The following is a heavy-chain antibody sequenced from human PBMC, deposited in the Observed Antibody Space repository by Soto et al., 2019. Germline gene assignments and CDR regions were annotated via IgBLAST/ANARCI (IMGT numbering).Heavy chain of an antibody. CDR2: IIPILGIA. D-gene: IGHD3-22*01. J-gene: IGHJ4*02. CDR1: VGTFSSYT. V-gene: IGHV1-69*02. Sequence: QVQLVQSGAEVKKPGSSVKVICKASVGTFSSYTISWVRQAPGQGLEWMGRIIPILGIANYAQKFQGRVTITADKSTSTAYMELSSLRSEDTAVYYCARRYDSSDYWGQVTLVTVSS. CDR3: ARRYDSSDY.